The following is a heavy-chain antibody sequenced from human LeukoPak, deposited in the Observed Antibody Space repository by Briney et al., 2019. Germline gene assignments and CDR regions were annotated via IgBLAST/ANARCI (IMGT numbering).Heavy chain of an antibody. D-gene: IGHD3-10*01. V-gene: IGHV4-4*07. CDR1: GGSISRYY. Sequence: SETLSLTCTVSGGSISRYYWSWIRQPAGKGLEWIGRIYTSGSTNYNPSLKSRVTMSVDTSKNQFSLKLSSVTAADTAVYYCARDQLLWFGELSVWDYWGQGTLVTVSS. CDR3: ARDQLLWFGELSVWDY. CDR2: IYTSGST. J-gene: IGHJ4*02.